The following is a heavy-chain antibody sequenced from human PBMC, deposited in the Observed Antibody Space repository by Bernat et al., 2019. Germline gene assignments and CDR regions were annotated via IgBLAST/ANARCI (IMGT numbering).Heavy chain of an antibody. CDR1: RLSDTSSY. V-gene: IGHV3-66*01. CDR3: TRETYYDSWRSTGPSDI. Sequence: QLVESGGDLVQPGGSLRLSCAASRLSDTSSYMNWVRQSPGKGLEWVSLISTGGSTYYADSVKGRFTISRDNAKNTLYLQMNSLRAEDTAVYYCTRETYYDSWRSTGPSDIWGQGTMVTVSS. D-gene: IGHD3-3*01. CDR2: ISTGGST. J-gene: IGHJ3*02.